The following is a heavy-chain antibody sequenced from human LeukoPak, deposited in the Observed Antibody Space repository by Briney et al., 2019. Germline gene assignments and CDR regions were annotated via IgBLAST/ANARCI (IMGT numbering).Heavy chain of an antibody. CDR1: GFTFSHYG. J-gene: IGHJ4*02. CDR3: ARAMAGPAGEYYLDY. CDR2: ISGSGGST. V-gene: IGHV3-23*01. D-gene: IGHD2/OR15-2a*01. Sequence: SGGSLRLSCAASGFTFSHYGMTWVRQAPGKGLEWVSAISGSGGSTYYAGSVKGRFTISRDNSKNTLYLQMNSLRADDTAVYYCARAMAGPAGEYYLDYWGRGTLVTVSS.